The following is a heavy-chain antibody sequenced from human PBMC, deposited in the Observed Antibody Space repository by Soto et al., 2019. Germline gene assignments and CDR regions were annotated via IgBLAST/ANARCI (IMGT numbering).Heavy chain of an antibody. Sequence: GGSLRLSCVASGFDFNIYSMNWCRQAPGKGLEWISYINSGSTSVFYADSVKGRFTISRDNAKNSLYLQMNSLRAEDTAVYYCTSSRSPDAYWGQGTLVTVTS. CDR3: TSSRSPDAY. J-gene: IGHJ4*02. CDR1: GFDFNIYS. V-gene: IGHV3-48*01. D-gene: IGHD2-2*01. CDR2: INSGSTSV.